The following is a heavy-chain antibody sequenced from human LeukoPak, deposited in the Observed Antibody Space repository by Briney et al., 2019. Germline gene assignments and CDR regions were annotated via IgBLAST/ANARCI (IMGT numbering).Heavy chain of an antibody. CDR1: GFTLSSNY. CDR2: IYSGGST. D-gene: IGHD3-22*01. CDR3: ARAGYYYDSSGYYYLDY. Sequence: PGGSLRLSCAASGFTLSSNYMSWVRPAPGKGLEWVSVIYSGGSTYYADSVKGRFTISRDNSKSTLYLQMNSLRAEDTAVYYCARAGYYYDSSGYYYLDYWGQGTLVTVSS. J-gene: IGHJ4*02. V-gene: IGHV3-66*02.